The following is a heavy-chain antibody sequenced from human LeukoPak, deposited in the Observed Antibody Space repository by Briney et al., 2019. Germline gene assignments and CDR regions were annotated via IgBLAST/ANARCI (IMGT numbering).Heavy chain of an antibody. Sequence: ASETLSLTCIVSGGSIRGYYWGWIRQPPGQGLEWIGYIHYSGSTNYNPSLKSRVTMSVDTSKDQFSLKLNSVTAADTAVYYCARDVGKAFDYWGQGTLVTVSS. CDR1: GGSIRGYY. CDR2: IHYSGST. D-gene: IGHD3-10*01. V-gene: IGHV4-59*01. J-gene: IGHJ4*02. CDR3: ARDVGKAFDY.